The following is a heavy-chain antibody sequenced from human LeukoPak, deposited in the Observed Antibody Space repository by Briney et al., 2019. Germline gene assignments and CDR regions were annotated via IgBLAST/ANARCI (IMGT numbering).Heavy chain of an antibody. V-gene: IGHV4-59*01. CDR1: GGSISSYY. J-gene: IGHJ4*02. CDR2: IYYSGST. CDR3: ARAEIGVGNFDR. Sequence: SETPSLTCTVSGGSISSYYWSWIRQPPGKGLEWIGYIYYSGSTNNNPSLKSRVTISVDTSKNQFSLKLSSVTAADTAVYYCARAEIGVGNFDRWGQGTGVTVSS. D-gene: IGHD3-3*01.